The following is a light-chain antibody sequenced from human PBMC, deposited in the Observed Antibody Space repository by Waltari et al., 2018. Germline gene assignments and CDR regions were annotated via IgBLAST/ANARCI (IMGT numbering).Light chain of an antibody. Sequence: EIVMTQSPATLSVSPGERVTLSCRSSQSVSYNLAWYQHKPGQAPRLLIYAASTRATGIPARFSGSGSWSAFSLIISSLQSEDFAVYYCQQYNDRPRTFGQGTKVEIK. CDR3: QQYNDRPRT. CDR1: QSVSYN. CDR2: AAS. J-gene: IGKJ1*01. V-gene: IGKV3-15*01.